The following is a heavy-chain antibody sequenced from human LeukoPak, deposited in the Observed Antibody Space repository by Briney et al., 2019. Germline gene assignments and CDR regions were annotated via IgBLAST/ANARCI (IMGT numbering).Heavy chain of an antibody. CDR1: GYSFASYW. CDR2: IWYDGSNI. V-gene: IGHV3-33*01. D-gene: IGHD3-22*01. CDR3: ARARNDYDTSSFSALDY. Sequence: GESLKISCKGSGYSFASYWIAWVRQAPGKGLEWLAVIWYDGSNIYYADPVKGRFAISRDNSKNTLYLQINSLRAEDTAVYYCARARNDYDTSSFSALDYWGQGTLVTVSS. J-gene: IGHJ4*02.